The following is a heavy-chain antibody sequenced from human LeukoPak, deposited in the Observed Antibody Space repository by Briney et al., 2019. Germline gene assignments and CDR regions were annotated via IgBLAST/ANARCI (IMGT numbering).Heavy chain of an antibody. CDR3: TRDRSGAEDD. D-gene: IGHD1-26*01. J-gene: IGHJ4*02. CDR1: GFTFSGYW. Sequence: PGGSLRLSCAASGFTFSGYWMSWVRQAPGKGVEGVANINQGGSDKYYVDSVKGRFTSSRDNANNLLYLQMNSLKGEDTAVYYCTRDRSGAEDDWGQGTLVTVSS. V-gene: IGHV3-7*01. CDR2: INQGGSDK.